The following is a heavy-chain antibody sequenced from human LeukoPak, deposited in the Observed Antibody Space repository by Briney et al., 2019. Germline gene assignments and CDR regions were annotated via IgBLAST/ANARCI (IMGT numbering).Heavy chain of an antibody. CDR2: IRSKANSYAT. J-gene: IGHJ4*02. V-gene: IGHV3-73*01. Sequence: GGSLRLSCAASGFTFSGSAMHWVRQASGKGLEWVGRIRSKANSYATAYAASVKGRFTISRDDSKNTAYLQMNSLKTEDTAVYYCTRDVSGRKNKYYFDYWGQGTLVTVSS. CDR3: TRDVSGRKNKYYFDY. CDR1: GFTFSGSA. D-gene: IGHD1-26*01.